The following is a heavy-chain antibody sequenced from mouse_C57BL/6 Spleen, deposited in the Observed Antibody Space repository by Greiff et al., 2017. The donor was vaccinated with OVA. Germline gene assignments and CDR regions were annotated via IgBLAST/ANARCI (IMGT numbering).Heavy chain of an antibody. CDR2: IYPGDGDT. CDR1: GYAFSSYW. J-gene: IGHJ1*03. CDR3: ARGLNYGSYGYFDV. V-gene: IGHV1-80*01. Sequence: QVQLKESGAELVKPGASVKISCKASGYAFSSYWMNWVKQRPGKGLEWIGQIYPGDGDTNYNGKFKGKATLTADKSSSTAYMQLSILTSEDSAVYFCARGLNYGSYGYFDVWGTGTTVTVSS. D-gene: IGHD1-1*01.